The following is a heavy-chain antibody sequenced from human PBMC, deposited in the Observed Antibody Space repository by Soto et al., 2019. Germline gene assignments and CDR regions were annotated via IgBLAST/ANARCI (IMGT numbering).Heavy chain of an antibody. V-gene: IGHV4-39*01. CDR3: ARHGVQVRRYCSGGSCPLH. D-gene: IGHD2-15*01. CDR1: GDSVSSTNYY. Sequence: QLQLQESGPGLVKPSETLSLTCTVSGDSVSSTNYYWGWIRQAPGKGLEWIGSIYFSGSTYYNPSLQTRLPISVDTSRNQFSLRLSSVTAADTAVYYCARHGVQVRRYCSGGSCPLHWGQGTLVTVSS. J-gene: IGHJ4*02. CDR2: IYFSGST.